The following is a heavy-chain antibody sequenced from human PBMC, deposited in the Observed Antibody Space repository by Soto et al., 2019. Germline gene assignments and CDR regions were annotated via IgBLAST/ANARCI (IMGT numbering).Heavy chain of an antibody. Sequence: QVQLQESGPGLVKPSETLSLTCTVSGGSISSYYWSWIPQPPGKGLEWIGYVYYTGGTNYNPSLKSRATISVDTSNTQFALRLSSVTAADTAVYYCARHQHCCSSCYGACDIWGQGTMVTVSS. V-gene: IGHV4-59*08. J-gene: IGHJ3*02. CDR3: ARHQHCCSSCYGACDI. CDR1: GGSISSYY. D-gene: IGHD2-2*01. CDR2: VYYTGGT.